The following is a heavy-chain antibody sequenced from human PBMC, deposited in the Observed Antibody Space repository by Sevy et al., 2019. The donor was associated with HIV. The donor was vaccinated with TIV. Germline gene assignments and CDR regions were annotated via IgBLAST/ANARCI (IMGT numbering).Heavy chain of an antibody. CDR1: GFSVSGIY. CDR3: ASGRYDSTGYYIYDSFDI. CDR2: LYVGGST. Sequence: GGSLRLSCAASGFSVSGIYMSWVRQAPGKGLEWVSVLYVGGSTYYADSVKGRFTISRDNSKNTLYLEMSSLRAEDTAIYYCASGRYDSTGYYIYDSFDIWGQGTMVTVSS. D-gene: IGHD3-22*01. J-gene: IGHJ3*02. V-gene: IGHV3-53*01.